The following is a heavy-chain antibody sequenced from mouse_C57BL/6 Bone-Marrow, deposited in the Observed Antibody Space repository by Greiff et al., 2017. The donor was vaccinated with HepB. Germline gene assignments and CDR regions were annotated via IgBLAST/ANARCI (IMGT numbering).Heavy chain of an antibody. CDR2: IYPGSGST. J-gene: IGHJ1*03. CDR3: ARKHDYLYWYFDV. D-gene: IGHD2-4*01. CDR1: GYTFTSYW. V-gene: IGHV1-55*01. Sequence: QVHVKQPGAELVKPGASVKMSCKASGYTFTSYWITWVKQRPGQGLEWIGDIYPGSGSTNYNEKFKSKATLTVDTSSSTAYMQLSSLTSEDSAVYYCARKHDYLYWYFDVWGTGTTVTVSS.